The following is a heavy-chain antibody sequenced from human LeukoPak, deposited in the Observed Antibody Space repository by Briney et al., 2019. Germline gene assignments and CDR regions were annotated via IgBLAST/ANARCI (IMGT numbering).Heavy chain of an antibody. CDR1: GFSVTTSY. V-gene: IGHV3-66*01. Sequence: QAGGPLRLSCAASGFSVTTSYMSWVRQAPGKGLEWVSVTFSGGSTSHADSVKGRFTVSRDDSKDMVYLQMNSMRHDDTAVYYCARTYYDYRVGTNYFDYWGQGTLVTDSS. D-gene: IGHD3-3*01. CDR2: TFSGGST. J-gene: IGHJ4*02. CDR3: ARTYYDYRVGTNYFDY.